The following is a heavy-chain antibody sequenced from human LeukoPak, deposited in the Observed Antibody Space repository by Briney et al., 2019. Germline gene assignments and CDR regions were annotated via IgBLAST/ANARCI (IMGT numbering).Heavy chain of an antibody. J-gene: IGHJ6*02. CDR2: INPSGGST. Sequence: ASVKVSCKASGYTFTSYYMHWVRQAPGQGLEWMGIINPSGGSTSYAQKFQGRVTMTRDTSTSTVYMELSSLRSEDTAVYYCARDHYGSGSPFPYGMDVWGQGTTVTVSS. CDR3: ARDHYGSGSPFPYGMDV. CDR1: GYTFTSYY. V-gene: IGHV1-46*01. D-gene: IGHD3-10*01.